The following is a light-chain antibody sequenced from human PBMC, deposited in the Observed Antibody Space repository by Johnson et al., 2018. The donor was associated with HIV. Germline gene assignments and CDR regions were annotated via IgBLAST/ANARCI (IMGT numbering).Light chain of an antibody. J-gene: IGLJ1*01. V-gene: IGLV1-51*01. CDR2: DNN. CDR3: GTWDSSLRDGF. Sequence: QSMLTQPPSVSAAPGQKVTISCSGSSSNIGNNYVSWYQQLPGTAPKLLIYDNNKRPSGTPDRFSGSKSGTSATLGITGLQTGDEADYYCGTWDSSLRDGFFGTGTKVTVL. CDR1: SSNIGNNY.